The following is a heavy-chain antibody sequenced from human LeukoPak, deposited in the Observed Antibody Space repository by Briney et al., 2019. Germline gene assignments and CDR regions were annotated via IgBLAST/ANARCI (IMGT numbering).Heavy chain of an antibody. Sequence: SETLSLTCTVSGGSINNYYWSWIRQPPGKGLEWIGHISYSGNTNYNSSLRSRVTISVDTSNNQFSLRLSSVTAADTAVYYCARDPYTGSHFEDTFDIWGQGTMVTVSS. D-gene: IGHD1-26*01. CDR1: GGSINNYY. CDR2: ISYSGNT. V-gene: IGHV4-59*01. CDR3: ARDPYTGSHFEDTFDI. J-gene: IGHJ3*02.